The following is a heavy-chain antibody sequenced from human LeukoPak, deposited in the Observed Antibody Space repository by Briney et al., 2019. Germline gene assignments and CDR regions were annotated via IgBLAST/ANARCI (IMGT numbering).Heavy chain of an antibody. CDR3: ARDHSQLSIAAAEDYYYYYGMDV. V-gene: IGHV1-18*01. D-gene: IGHD6-13*01. J-gene: IGHJ6*02. Sequence: GASVKVSCKASGYTFTSYGISWVRQAPGQGLEWMGWISAYNGNTNYAQKLQGRVTMTTDTSTSTAYMELRSLRAEDTAVYYCARDHSQLSIAAAEDYYYYYGMDVWGQGTTVTVSS. CDR1: GYTFTSYG. CDR2: ISAYNGNT.